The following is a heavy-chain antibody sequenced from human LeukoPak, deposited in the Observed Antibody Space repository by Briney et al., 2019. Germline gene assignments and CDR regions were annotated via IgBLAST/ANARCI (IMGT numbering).Heavy chain of an antibody. CDR2: TYPGDSNT. V-gene: IGHV5-51*01. Sequence: GESLKISCKASGYSFTNYWIVWVRQMPGRGLEYMGFTYPGDSNTRYNPSFQGQVTISADKSISTAYLQWSSLKASDTAMYYCARGIVGATSWFDPWGQGTLVTVSS. CDR3: ARGIVGATSWFDP. D-gene: IGHD1-26*01. J-gene: IGHJ5*02. CDR1: GYSFTNYW.